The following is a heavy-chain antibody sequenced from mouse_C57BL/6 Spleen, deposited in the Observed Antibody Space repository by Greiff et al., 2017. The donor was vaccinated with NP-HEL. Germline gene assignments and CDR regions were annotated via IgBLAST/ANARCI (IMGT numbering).Heavy chain of an antibody. CDR2: ISSGGSYT. CDR1: GFTFSSYG. CDR3: ASYYGSSYDFYYAMDY. J-gene: IGHJ4*01. V-gene: IGHV5-6*01. Sequence: EVQLVESGGDLVKPGGSLKLSCAASGFTFSSYGMSWVRQTPDKRLEWVATISSGGSYTYYPDSVKGRFTISRDNAKNTLYLQMSSLKSEDTAMYYCASYYGSSYDFYYAMDYWGQGTSVTVSS. D-gene: IGHD1-1*01.